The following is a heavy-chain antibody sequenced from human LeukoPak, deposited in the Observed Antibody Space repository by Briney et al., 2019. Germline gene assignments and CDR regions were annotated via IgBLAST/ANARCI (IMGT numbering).Heavy chain of an antibody. CDR1: GGSISSYY. J-gene: IGHJ3*02. V-gene: IGHV4-59*01. CDR2: IYYSGST. D-gene: IGHD3-22*01. CDR3: ARDRADYYDTLGAFDI. Sequence: KSSETLSLTCTVSGGSISSYYWSWIRQPPGKGLEWIGYIYYSGSTNYNPSLKSRVTISVDTSKNQFSLKLSSVTAADTAVYYCARDRADYYDTLGAFDIWGQGTMVTVSS.